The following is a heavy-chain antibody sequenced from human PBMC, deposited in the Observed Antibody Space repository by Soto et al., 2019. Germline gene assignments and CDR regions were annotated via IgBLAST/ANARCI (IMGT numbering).Heavy chain of an antibody. CDR3: ARGSYYSGWV. D-gene: IGHD6-19*01. Sequence: QTLSLTCAISGDNVSSTSTAWSWIRQSPSRGLEWLGRTYYRSKWYSDYAVSVKSRITINPDTSKNQFSLQLNSVTPEDTAVYYCARGSYYSGWVWGQGTLVTVSS. CDR2: TYYRSKWYS. J-gene: IGHJ4*02. CDR1: GDNVSSTSTA. V-gene: IGHV6-1*01.